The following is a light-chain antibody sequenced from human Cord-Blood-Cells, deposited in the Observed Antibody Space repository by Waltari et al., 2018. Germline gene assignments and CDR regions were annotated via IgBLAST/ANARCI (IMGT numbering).Light chain of an antibody. V-gene: IGKV1-5*01. CDR2: DAS. Sequence: DIQMTQSPSTLSVSVGDRVTITCRASQSISSWLAWYQQKPGKAPKLLSYDASSLESGVPSRFSGSGSGTEFTLTISSLQPDDFATYYCQQYNSYSRGTFGQGTKLEIK. CDR3: QQYNSYSRGT. J-gene: IGKJ2*02. CDR1: QSISSW.